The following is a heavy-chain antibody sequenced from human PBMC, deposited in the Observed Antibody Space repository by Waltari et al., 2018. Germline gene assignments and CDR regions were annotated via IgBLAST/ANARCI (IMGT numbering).Heavy chain of an antibody. D-gene: IGHD1-26*01. CDR3: ARDELLKVGATWGVFDY. CDR2: IYYSGST. Sequence: QLQLQESGPGLVKPSETLSLTCTVSGGSISSSSYYWGWIRQLPGKGLEWIGSIYYSGSTYYNPSLKSRVTISVDTSKNQFSLKLSSVTAADTAVYYCARDELLKVGATWGVFDYWGQGTLVTVSS. J-gene: IGHJ4*02. V-gene: IGHV4-39*07. CDR1: GGSISSSSYY.